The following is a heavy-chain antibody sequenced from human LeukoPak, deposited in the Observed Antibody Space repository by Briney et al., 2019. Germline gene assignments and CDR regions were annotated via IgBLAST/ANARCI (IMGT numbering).Heavy chain of an antibody. Sequence: PSETLSLTCTVSGYSISSGYYWGWIRQPPGKGLEWIGSIYYSGSTYYNPSLKSRVTISVDTSKNQFSLKLSSVTAADTAVYYCARLYYDILTGYYLPNWFDPWGQGTLVTVSS. D-gene: IGHD3-9*01. J-gene: IGHJ5*02. CDR2: IYYSGST. CDR3: ARLYYDILTGYYLPNWFDP. V-gene: IGHV4-38-2*02. CDR1: GYSISSGYY.